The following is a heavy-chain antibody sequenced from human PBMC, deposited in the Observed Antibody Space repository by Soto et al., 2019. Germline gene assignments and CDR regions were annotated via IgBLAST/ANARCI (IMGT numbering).Heavy chain of an antibody. J-gene: IGHJ4*02. D-gene: IGHD2-2*01. V-gene: IGHV5-10-1*01. Sequence: GEYLTISCKGSGYSFSSYWISWVRQMPGKGPEWMGRIDPSDSYTNYSPSFRGHVTISADKSISTAYLHWSSLKASDTAMFYCARHYCSSTSCSLNFDHWGQATLVTVAS. CDR3: ARHYCSSTSCSLNFDH. CDR2: IDPSDSYT. CDR1: GYSFSSYW.